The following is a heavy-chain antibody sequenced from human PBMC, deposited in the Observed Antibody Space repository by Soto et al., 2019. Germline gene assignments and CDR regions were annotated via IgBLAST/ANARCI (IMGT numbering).Heavy chain of an antibody. D-gene: IGHD5-18*01. J-gene: IGHJ4*02. CDR2: IYYSGST. CDR3: ARAGYSYGTGYYFDY. CDR1: GGSISSYY. Sequence: SETLSLTCTVSGGSISSYYWSWIRQPPGKGLEWIGYIYYSGSTNYNPSVKSRLTTSLHTSKNQFSLNLSSVTAADTAVYYCARAGYSYGTGYYFDYWGQGTLVTVSS. V-gene: IGHV4-59*01.